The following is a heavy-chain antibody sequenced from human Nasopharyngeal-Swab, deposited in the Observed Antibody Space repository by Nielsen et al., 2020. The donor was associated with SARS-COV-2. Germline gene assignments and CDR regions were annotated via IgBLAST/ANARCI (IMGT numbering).Heavy chain of an antibody. CDR3: AKAPLLWFGEFDY. CDR2: IWYDGSNK. Sequence: GGSLRLSCAASGFTFSSYGMHWVRQAPGKGLEWVAVIWYDGSNKYYADSVKGRVTISRDNSKNTLYLQMNSLRAEDTAVYYCAKAPLLWFGEFDYWGQGTLVTVSS. CDR1: GFTFSSYG. D-gene: IGHD3-10*01. J-gene: IGHJ4*02. V-gene: IGHV3-33*06.